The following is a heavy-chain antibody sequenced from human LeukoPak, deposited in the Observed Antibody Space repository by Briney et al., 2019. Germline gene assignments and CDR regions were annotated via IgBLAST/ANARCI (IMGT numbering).Heavy chain of an antibody. D-gene: IGHD3-22*01. J-gene: IGHJ4*02. CDR3: ASGEFDSSVYYGY. V-gene: IGHV4-39*01. CDR1: GGSISSSSYY. CDR2: IYYSGST. Sequence: SETLSLTCTVSGGSISSSSYYWGWIRQPPGKGLEWIGSIYYSGSTYYNPSLKSRVTISVDTSKNQFSLKLSSVTAADRAVYYCASGEFDSSVYYGYWGQGPRVTVPS.